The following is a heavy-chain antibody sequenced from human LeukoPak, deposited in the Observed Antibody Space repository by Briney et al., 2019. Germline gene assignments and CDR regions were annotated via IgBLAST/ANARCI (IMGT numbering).Heavy chain of an antibody. CDR1: GFSFSSLA. J-gene: IGHJ6*03. CDR2: ITGSGGNT. D-gene: IGHD3-10*01. CDR3: AKDGSRSREVFPYYYGSGRLQYMDV. V-gene: IGHV3-23*01. Sequence: PGGSLRLSCAASGFSFSSLAMSWVRQTPGKGLEWVSAITGSGGNTYYADSVKGRFTISRDNSKNTLYLQMNSLRDEDTAVFYCAKDGSRSREVFPYYYGSGRLQYMDVWGKGTTVIISS.